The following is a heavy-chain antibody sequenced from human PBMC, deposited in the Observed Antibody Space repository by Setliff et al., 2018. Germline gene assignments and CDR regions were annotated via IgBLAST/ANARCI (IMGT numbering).Heavy chain of an antibody. CDR3: ERLVRYCTATSCQRTSGDEV. Sequence: GASVKVSCKASGYTFSDYGISWVRLAPGQGLEWMGWISPYTGKTFYAPQFEDRVIMTTDTSTNTAYMDLRSLRSDDTAVYYCERLVRYCTATSCQRTSGDEVWGLGTLVTVSS. D-gene: IGHD2-2*01. CDR2: ISPYTGKT. V-gene: IGHV1-18*01. J-gene: IGHJ4*02. CDR1: GYTFSDYG.